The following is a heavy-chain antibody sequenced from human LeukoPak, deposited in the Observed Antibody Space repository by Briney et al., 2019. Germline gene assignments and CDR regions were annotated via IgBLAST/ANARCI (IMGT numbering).Heavy chain of an antibody. J-gene: IGHJ4*02. CDR1: GFSLSTSGVG. D-gene: IGHD2-2*01. CDR3: AHRSAMRPCSIATCLYYFDY. CDR2: IYWNDDK. V-gene: IGHV2-5*01. Sequence: SGPTLVNPTQTLTLTCTFSGFSLSTSGVGVGWIRQPPGEALEYLALIYWNDDKRYSPSLKSRLTITKDTSKNQVVLTMTNMDPVDIGTYYCAHRSAMRPCSIATCLYYFDYWGQGTLVTVSS.